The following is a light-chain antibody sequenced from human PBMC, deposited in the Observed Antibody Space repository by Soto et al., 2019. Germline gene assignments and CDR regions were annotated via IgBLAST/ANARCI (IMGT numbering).Light chain of an antibody. CDR2: KTS. CDR3: QQYNSWK. J-gene: IGKJ1*01. V-gene: IGKV1-5*03. Sequence: DTQITQSPSTRSASVVDGVTITCRASQSIGSWLAWYQQKPGKAPKLLIYKTSILESGVPSRFSGSGSVTEFTLTISGLQPDDFATYYCQQYNSWKFGQGTKVDIK. CDR1: QSIGSW.